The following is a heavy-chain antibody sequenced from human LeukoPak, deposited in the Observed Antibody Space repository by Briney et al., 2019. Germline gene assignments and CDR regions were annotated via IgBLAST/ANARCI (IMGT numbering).Heavy chain of an antibody. J-gene: IGHJ4*02. CDR2: MNPNSGRT. V-gene: IGHV1-8*01. CDR1: GYTLTSYD. D-gene: IGHD5-18*01. Sequence: ASVKVSCKASGYTLTSYDINWVRQATGQGLEWMGWMNPNSGRTGYAQNFQGRITITRNTSISTAYLELSSLRSDDTAVYYCTRDTFSGYSYGRWGQGTLVTVSS. CDR3: TRDTFSGYSYGR.